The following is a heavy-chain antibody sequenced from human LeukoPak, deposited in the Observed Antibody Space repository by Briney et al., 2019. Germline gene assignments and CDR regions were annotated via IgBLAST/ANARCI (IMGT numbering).Heavy chain of an antibody. V-gene: IGHV3-53*01. J-gene: IGHJ6*02. Sequence: PGGSLRLSCAASGFTVSSNYMSWVRQAPGEGLEWVSVIYSGGSTYYADSVKGRFTISRDNSKNTLYLQMNSLRAEATAVYYCARDRPDDVLSRVATPLDVYYGMDVWGQGTTVTVSS. D-gene: IGHD5-12*01. CDR3: ARDRPDDVLSRVATPLDVYYGMDV. CDR1: GFTVSSNY. CDR2: IYSGGST.